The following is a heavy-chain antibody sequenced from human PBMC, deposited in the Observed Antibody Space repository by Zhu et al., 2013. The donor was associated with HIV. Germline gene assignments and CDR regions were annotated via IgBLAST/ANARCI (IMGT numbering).Heavy chain of an antibody. V-gene: IGHV1-18*01. J-gene: IGHJ6*03. CDR2: ISTYYGHT. D-gene: IGHD2-2*01. CDR3: TRGPGYCSSTSCSDYYFSMDV. Sequence: HVQLVQSGAEVKKPGASVKVSCKASGYTFTSYDINWVRQAPGQGLEWVGWISTYYGHTNYAQRLQGRLTMTTDTSTSIAYMELRSLRSDDTAVYYCTRGPGYCSSTSCSDYYFSMDVWGKGTTVIVSS. CDR1: GYTFTSYD.